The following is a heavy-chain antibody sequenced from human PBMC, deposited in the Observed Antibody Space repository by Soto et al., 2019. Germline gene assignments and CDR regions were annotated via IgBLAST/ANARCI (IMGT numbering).Heavy chain of an antibody. V-gene: IGHV3-23*01. CDR2: ISGSGGST. CDR3: AKWDPMVRGAADWFDP. CDR1: GFTFSSYA. D-gene: IGHD3-10*01. J-gene: IGHJ5*02. Sequence: GGSLRLSCAASGFTFSSYAMSWVRQAPGKGLEWVSAISGSGGSTYYADSVKGRFTISRDNSKNTLYLQMNSLRAEDTAVYYCAKWDPMVRGAADWFDPWGQGTLVTVSS.